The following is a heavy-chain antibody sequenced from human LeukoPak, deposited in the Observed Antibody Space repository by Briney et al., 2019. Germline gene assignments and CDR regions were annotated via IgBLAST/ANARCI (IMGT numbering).Heavy chain of an antibody. CDR2: IYPGDSDT. D-gene: IGHD6-13*01. CDR3: ARPVSSRFHDAFDI. CDR1: GYRFTSYW. V-gene: IGHV5-51*01. J-gene: IGHJ3*02. Sequence: GASLQISCKGPGYRFTSYWIGWVRQLPGKGLEWMGIIYPGDSDTRYSPSFQVHVTISADKSISTAYLQWSSLKASDTAMYYCARPVSSRFHDAFDIWGQGTMVTVSS.